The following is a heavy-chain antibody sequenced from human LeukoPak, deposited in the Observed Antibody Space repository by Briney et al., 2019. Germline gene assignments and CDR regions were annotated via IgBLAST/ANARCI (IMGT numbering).Heavy chain of an antibody. J-gene: IGHJ5*02. CDR2: INHSGST. CDR1: GGSFSGYY. V-gene: IGHV4-34*01. Sequence: SETLSLTCAVYGGSFSGYYWSWIRQPPGKVLEWIGEINHSGSTNYNPSLKSRVTISVDTSKNQFSLKLSSVTAADTAVYYCAREIVVVPAALDAWFDPWGQGTLVTVSS. CDR3: AREIVVVPAALDAWFDP. D-gene: IGHD2-2*01.